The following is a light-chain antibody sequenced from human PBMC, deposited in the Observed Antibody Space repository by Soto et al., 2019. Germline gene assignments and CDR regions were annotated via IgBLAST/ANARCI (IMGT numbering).Light chain of an antibody. CDR1: QGIRND. CDR2: ATS. CDR3: LQDYDYPLT. V-gene: IGKV1-6*01. Sequence: AIQMTQSPSSLSASVGDRVTITCRASQGIRNDLGWYQQKPGKAPKLLIYATSTLQSGVPSRFSGSGSGTDLTLTIGSLQPEDFATYYCLQDYDYPLTFGGGTKVEIK. J-gene: IGKJ4*01.